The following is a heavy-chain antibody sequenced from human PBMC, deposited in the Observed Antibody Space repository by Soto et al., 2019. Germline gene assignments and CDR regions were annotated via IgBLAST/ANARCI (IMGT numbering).Heavy chain of an antibody. D-gene: IGHD3-3*01. V-gene: IGHV3-30-3*01. Sequence: PGGSLRLSCAASGFTFSSYAMHWVRQAPGKGLEWVAVISYDGSNKYYADSVKGRFTISRDNSKNTLYLQMNSLRAEDTAVYYCAIQLGKRITIFDYFDYWGQGTLVTVSS. CDR1: GFTFSSYA. CDR3: AIQLGKRITIFDYFDY. J-gene: IGHJ4*02. CDR2: ISYDGSNK.